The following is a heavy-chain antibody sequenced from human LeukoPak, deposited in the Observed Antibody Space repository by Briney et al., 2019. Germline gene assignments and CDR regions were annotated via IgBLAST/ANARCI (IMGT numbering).Heavy chain of an antibody. CDR3: ARGGNYDILTGYYPPFDY. J-gene: IGHJ4*02. Sequence: GGSLRLSCAASGFTFSSYDMHWVRQATGKGLEWVSAIGTAGDTYYPGSVKGRFTISRENAKNSLYLRMNSLRAGDTAVYYCARGGNYDILTGYYPPFDYWGQGTLVTVSS. D-gene: IGHD3-9*01. CDR1: GFTFSSYD. V-gene: IGHV3-13*04. CDR2: IGTAGDT.